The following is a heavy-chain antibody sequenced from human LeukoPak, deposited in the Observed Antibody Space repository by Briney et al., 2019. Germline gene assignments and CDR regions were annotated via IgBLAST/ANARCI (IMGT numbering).Heavy chain of an antibody. J-gene: IGHJ4*02. D-gene: IGHD3-22*01. V-gene: IGHV3-53*01. Sequence: GGSLRLSCAASWFTVSSNYMSWVRQAPGKGLEWVSVIYSGGSTYYADAVKGRFTISRDNSKNTLYLQMNSLRAEDTAVYYCARHSHYYDSSGSSWGPFDYWGQGTLVTVSS. CDR2: IYSGGST. CDR3: ARHSHYYDSSGSSWGPFDY. CDR1: WFTVSSNY.